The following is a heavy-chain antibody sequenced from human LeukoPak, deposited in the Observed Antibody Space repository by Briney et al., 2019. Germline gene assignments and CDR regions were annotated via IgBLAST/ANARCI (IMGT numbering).Heavy chain of an antibody. Sequence: ASVKVSCKASGYTFTSYDINWVRQATGQGLEWMGWMNPNSGNTGYAQKFQGRVTMTRNTSISTAYMELSSLRSEDTAVYYCARAPRYCSGGSCYPDYWGQGTLVTVSS. CDR2: MNPNSGNT. CDR1: GYTFTSYD. CDR3: ARAPRYCSGGSCYPDY. D-gene: IGHD2-15*01. J-gene: IGHJ4*02. V-gene: IGHV1-8*01.